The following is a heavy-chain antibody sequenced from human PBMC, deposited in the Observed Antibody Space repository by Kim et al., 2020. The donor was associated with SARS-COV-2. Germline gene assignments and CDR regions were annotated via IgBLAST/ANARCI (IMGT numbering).Heavy chain of an antibody. CDR3: ARAGGYDYVWGSSPGY. J-gene: IGHJ4*02. V-gene: IGHV3-30*04. CDR1: GFTFGNYP. D-gene: IGHD3-16*01. CDR2: ISHDGSSK. Sequence: GGSLRLSCAASGFTFGNYPMHWVRQAPGKGLEWVAVISHDGSSKYYADSVKGRFTISRDNSRNTLYLQMNSLRADDTAFYYCARAGGYDYVWGSSPGYWGQGTLVTVSS.